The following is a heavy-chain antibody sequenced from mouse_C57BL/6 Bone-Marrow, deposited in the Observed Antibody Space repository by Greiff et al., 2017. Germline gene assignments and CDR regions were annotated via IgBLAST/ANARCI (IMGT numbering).Heavy chain of an antibody. Sequence: QVQLQQPGAELVKPGASVKMSCKASGYTFTSYWITWVKQRPGQGLEWIGDIYPGSGSTNYNEKFKSKATLTVDTSSSTAYMQLSSLTSEDSAVYYGARDPYYYGSSYGDYWGQGTTLTVSS. CDR2: IYPGSGST. J-gene: IGHJ2*01. CDR3: ARDPYYYGSSYGDY. V-gene: IGHV1-55*01. D-gene: IGHD1-1*01. CDR1: GYTFTSYW.